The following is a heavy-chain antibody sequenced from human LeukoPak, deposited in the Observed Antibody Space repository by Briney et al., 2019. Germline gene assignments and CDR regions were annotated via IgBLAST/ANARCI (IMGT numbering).Heavy chain of an antibody. CDR3: ARGGSYNYYYYYMDV. D-gene: IGHD1-26*01. V-gene: IGHV1-2*02. CDR1: GYTFTGYY. J-gene: IGHJ6*03. Sequence: ASVKVSCKASGYTFTGYYMHWVRQAPGQGREWMGWINPNSGATNYAQNFQGRVTMTRDTSISTAYMELRSLRSDDTAVYYCARGGSYNYYYYYMDVWGKGTTVTVSS. CDR2: INPNSGAT.